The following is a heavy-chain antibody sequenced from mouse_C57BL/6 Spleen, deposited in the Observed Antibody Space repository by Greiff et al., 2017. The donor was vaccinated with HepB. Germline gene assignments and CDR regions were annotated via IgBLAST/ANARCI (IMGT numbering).Heavy chain of an antibody. CDR3: TGDASSSYFDV. CDR1: GFTFSNYW. V-gene: IGHV6-3*01. Sequence: EVKLMESGGGLVQPGGSMKLSCVASGFTFSNYWMNWVRQSPEKGLEWVAQIRLKSDNYATHYAESVKGRFTISRDDSKSSVYLQMNNLRAEDTGIYYCTGDASSSYFDVWGTGTTVTVSS. J-gene: IGHJ1*03. D-gene: IGHD1-1*01. CDR2: IRLKSDNYAT.